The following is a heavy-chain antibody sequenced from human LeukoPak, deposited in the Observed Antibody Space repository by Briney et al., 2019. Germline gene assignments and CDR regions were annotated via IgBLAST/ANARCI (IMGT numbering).Heavy chain of an antibody. CDR1: GFTLSSYG. CDR2: IWNDGSEK. CDR3: ARDVSSGYLGFDY. D-gene: IGHD3-22*01. Sequence: GGSLRLSCAASGFTLSSYGMQWVRQAPGKGLEWVAAIWNDGSEKYYADSVKGQFTISRDNSKNTLYLQMNSLSAEDTAVYYCARDVSSGYLGFDYWGQGTLVTVSS. J-gene: IGHJ4*02. V-gene: IGHV3-33*01.